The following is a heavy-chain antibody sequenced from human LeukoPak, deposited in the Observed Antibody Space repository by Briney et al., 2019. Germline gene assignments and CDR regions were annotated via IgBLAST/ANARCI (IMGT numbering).Heavy chain of an antibody. CDR3: ARAYYGDDYYYGMDV. CDR2: INPNSGGT. V-gene: IGHV1-2*02. D-gene: IGHD4-17*01. CDR1: GYTFTNYG. Sequence: ASVKVSCKASGYTFTNYGISWVRQAPGQGLEWMAWINPNSGGTNYAQKFQGRVTMTRDTSISTAYMNLSRLRSDDTAVYYCARAYYGDDYYYGMDVWGQGTTVTVSS. J-gene: IGHJ6*02.